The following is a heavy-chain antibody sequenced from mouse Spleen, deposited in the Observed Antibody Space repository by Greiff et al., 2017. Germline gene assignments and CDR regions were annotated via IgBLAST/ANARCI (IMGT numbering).Heavy chain of an antibody. CDR2: IYPGSGST. D-gene: IGHD1-1*01. Sequence: QVQLKESGPELVKPGASVKMSCKASGYTFTDYVISWVKQRTGQGLEWIGEIYPGSGSTYYNEKFKGKATLTADKSSNTAYMQLSSLTSEDSAVYFCARRTTVVAPLDYWGQGTTLTVSS. CDR3: ARRTTVVAPLDY. CDR1: GYTFTDYV. V-gene: IGHV1-77*01. J-gene: IGHJ2*01.